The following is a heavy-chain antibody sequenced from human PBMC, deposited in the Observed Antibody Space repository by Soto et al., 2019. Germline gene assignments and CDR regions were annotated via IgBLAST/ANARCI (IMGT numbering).Heavy chain of an antibody. CDR1: GGSISSSSYY. CDR3: ARHRLVVPAARRPYYFDY. J-gene: IGHJ4*02. Sequence: QLQLQESGPGLVKPSETLSLTCTVSGGSISSSSYYWGWIRQPPGKGLEWIGIIYYSGSTYYNPSLKSRVTISVDTSKNQFSLKLSSVTAADTAVYYCARHRLVVPAARRPYYFDYWGQGTLVTVSS. CDR2: IYYSGST. V-gene: IGHV4-39*01. D-gene: IGHD2-2*01.